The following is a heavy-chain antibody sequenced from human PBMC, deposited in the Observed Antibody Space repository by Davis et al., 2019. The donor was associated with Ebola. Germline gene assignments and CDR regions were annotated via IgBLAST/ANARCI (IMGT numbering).Heavy chain of an antibody. Sequence: SETLSLTCTVSGGSITNYFWSWIRQPPGKGLEWIGNIHYLGNTNYNPSLKSRVTISVDTSKNQFSLKLSSVTAADTAVYYCASRGMDPQNWFDPWGQGTLVTVSS. CDR3: ASRGMDPQNWFDP. D-gene: IGHD3-10*01. CDR2: IHYLGNT. CDR1: GGSITNYF. J-gene: IGHJ5*02. V-gene: IGHV4-59*08.